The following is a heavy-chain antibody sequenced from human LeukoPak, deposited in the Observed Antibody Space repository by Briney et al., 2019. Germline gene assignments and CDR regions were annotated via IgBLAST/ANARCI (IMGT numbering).Heavy chain of an antibody. CDR3: AKDFRPYYDFWSGYPALYYYYYGMDV. V-gene: IGHV3-43*02. D-gene: IGHD3-3*01. J-gene: IGHJ6*02. CDR2: ISGDGGST. Sequence: GGSLRLSCAASGFTFSSYAMHWVRQAPGKGLEWVSLISGDGGSTYYADSVKGRFTISRDNSKNSLYLQMNSLRTEDTALYYCAKDFRPYYDFWSGYPALYYYYYGMDVWGQGTTATVSS. CDR1: GFTFSSYA.